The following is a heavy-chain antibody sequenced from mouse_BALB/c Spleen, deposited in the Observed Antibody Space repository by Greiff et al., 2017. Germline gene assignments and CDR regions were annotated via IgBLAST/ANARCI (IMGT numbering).Heavy chain of an antibody. CDR1: GYTFTSYW. CDR2: IFPGTGTT. D-gene: IGHD2-1*01. CDR3: ASYGNPYYYAMDY. Sequence: VQLQESGAELVKPGASVKLSCKTSGYTFTSYWIQWVKQRPGQGLGWIGEIFPGTGTTYYNEKFKGKATLTIDTSSSTAYMQLSSLTSEDSAVYFCASYGNPYYYAMDYWGQGTSVTVSS. J-gene: IGHJ4*01. V-gene: IGHV1S132*01.